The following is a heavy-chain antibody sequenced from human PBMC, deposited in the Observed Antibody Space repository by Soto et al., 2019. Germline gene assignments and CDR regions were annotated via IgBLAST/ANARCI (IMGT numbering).Heavy chain of an antibody. Sequence: EVQLVESGGGLVQPGGSLRLSCAASGFTFSSYSMNWVRQAPGKGLEWVSYISSSSSTIYYADSVKGRFTSSRDNAKNSLYLQLNSLRAEDTAVYYCARHPERIAEIGWFGPGGQGTRVTVSS. CDR3: ARHPERIAEIGWFGP. D-gene: IGHD1-1*01. J-gene: IGHJ5*02. V-gene: IGHV3-48*01. CDR1: GFTFSSYS. CDR2: ISSSSSTI.